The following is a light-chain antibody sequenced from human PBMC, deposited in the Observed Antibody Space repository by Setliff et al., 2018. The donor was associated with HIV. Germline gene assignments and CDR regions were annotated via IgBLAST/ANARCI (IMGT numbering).Light chain of an antibody. J-gene: IGLJ2*01. CDR1: SSNIATNY. CDR2: DDN. Sequence: NFMLTQPPSVSESPGKTVTISCTRTSSNIATNYTHWYQQRPGSSHTTVIFDDNQSPPAVPDRCFGSIDSSTNSASLTLSGLTAEDEADYYSQSYDNSTVVFGGGTKVTVL. CDR3: QSYDNSTVV. V-gene: IGLV6-57*01.